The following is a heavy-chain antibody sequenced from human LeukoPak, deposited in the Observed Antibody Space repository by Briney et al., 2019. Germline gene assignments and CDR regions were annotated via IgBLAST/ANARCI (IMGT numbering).Heavy chain of an antibody. CDR1: GYTFTGYY. J-gene: IGHJ6*02. V-gene: IGHV1-2*02. CDR3: ARVGGSTSVYYYYGMDV. CDR2: INPNSGGT. D-gene: IGHD2-2*01. Sequence: ASVKVSCKASGYTFTGYYMHWVRQAPGQGLEWMGWINPNSGGTNYAQKFQGRVTMTRDTSISTAYMELSRLGSDDTAVYYCARVGGSTSVYYYYGMDVWGQGTTVTVSS.